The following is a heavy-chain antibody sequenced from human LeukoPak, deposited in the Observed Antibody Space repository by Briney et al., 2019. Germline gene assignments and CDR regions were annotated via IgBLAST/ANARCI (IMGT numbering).Heavy chain of an antibody. D-gene: IGHD4-23*01. J-gene: IGHJ4*02. Sequence: GESLRLSCAASGFTFKSYGMHWFRQAPGKGLEWVALIRSDGSDKYYADSVKGRFTISRDNSMNTLFLQMNSLRPEDTAVYYCGRGRWQLDYWGQGTLVTVSS. V-gene: IGHV3-30*02. CDR1: GFTFKSYG. CDR3: GRGRWQLDY. CDR2: IRSDGSDK.